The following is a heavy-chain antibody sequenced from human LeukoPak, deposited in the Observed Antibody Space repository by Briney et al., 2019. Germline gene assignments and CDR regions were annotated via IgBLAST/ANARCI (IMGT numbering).Heavy chain of an antibody. CDR1: GFTFDDYG. CDR3: TKSAYYYDSSGYYKTFDY. Sequence: PGRSLRLSCAASGFTFDDYGMSWVRQAPGKGLEWVSGINWNGGSTGYADSVKGRFTISRDNAKNSLYLQMNSLRAEDTALYYCTKSAYYYDSSGYYKTFDYWGQGTLVTVSS. CDR2: INWNGGST. D-gene: IGHD3-22*01. V-gene: IGHV3-20*04. J-gene: IGHJ4*02.